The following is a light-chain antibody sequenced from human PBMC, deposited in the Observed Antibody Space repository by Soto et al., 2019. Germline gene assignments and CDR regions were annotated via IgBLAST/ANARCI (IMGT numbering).Light chain of an antibody. CDR1: QSISSW. Sequence: IQMTQSPSTLSASVGDRVTITCRASQSISSWLAWYQQKPGKAPKLLIYDASSLESGVPSRFSGSGSGTEFTLTISSLQPDDFETYYCQQYNSYWTFGQGTKVDIK. CDR2: DAS. V-gene: IGKV1-5*01. J-gene: IGKJ1*01. CDR3: QQYNSYWT.